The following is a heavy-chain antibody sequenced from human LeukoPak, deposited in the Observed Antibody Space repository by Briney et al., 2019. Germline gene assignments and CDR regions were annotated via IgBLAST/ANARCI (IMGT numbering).Heavy chain of an antibody. D-gene: IGHD3-10*01. CDR2: IWYDGSNK. Sequence: PGRSLRLSCAASGFTFSSYGMHWVRQAPGKGLEWVAVIWYDGSNKYYADSVKGRFTISRDNSKNTLYLQMNSLRAEDTAVYYCAKDVGSGSYYRPFDYWGQGTLVTVSS. V-gene: IGHV3-33*06. CDR3: AKDVGSGSYYRPFDY. CDR1: GFTFSSYG. J-gene: IGHJ4*02.